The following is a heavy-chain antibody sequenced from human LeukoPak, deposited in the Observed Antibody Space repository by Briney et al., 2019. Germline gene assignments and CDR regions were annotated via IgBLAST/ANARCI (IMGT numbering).Heavy chain of an antibody. CDR2: VSTSGDII. CDR3: ATSSGSSA. CDR1: GFTFSDYY. Sequence: GGSLRLSCAASGFTFSDYYMSWFRQAPGKGLEWVSYVSTSGDIIHYTDSVKGRFTISRDDARNSLYLQMNSLRAEDSAVYYCATSSGSSAWGQGTLVTVSS. J-gene: IGHJ5*02. V-gene: IGHV3-11*01. D-gene: IGHD3-10*01.